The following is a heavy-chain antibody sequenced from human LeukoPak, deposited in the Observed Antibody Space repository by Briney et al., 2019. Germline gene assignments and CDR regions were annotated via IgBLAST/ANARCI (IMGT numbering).Heavy chain of an antibody. CDR2: ISAYNGNT. CDR1: GYIFTSYG. Sequence: ASVKVSCKASGYIFTSYGISWLRQAPGQGLEWMGWISAYNGNTNYAQQLQSRVTMTTDTSTSTAYIELRSLISHDTTVYYCARDDSSRWYGVDYWGKGTLVTVSS. J-gene: IGHJ4*02. CDR3: ARDDSSRWYGVDY. D-gene: IGHD6-19*01. V-gene: IGHV1-18*01.